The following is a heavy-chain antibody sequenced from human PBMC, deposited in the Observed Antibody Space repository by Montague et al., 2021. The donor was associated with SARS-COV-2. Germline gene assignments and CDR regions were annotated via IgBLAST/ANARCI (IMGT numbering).Heavy chain of an antibody. CDR3: ARAVVRGLPGDH. Sequence: SETLSLTCNVSGGSITDRGYYWAWSRQSPGRGLEWLGALYYNGKTYYNPSLKSRITISADTSRKQYSLNLNFVTAADTAVYFCARAVVRGLPGDHWGQGALVVVSS. CDR2: LYYNGKT. D-gene: IGHD3-10*01. CDR1: GGSITDRGYY. J-gene: IGHJ4*02. V-gene: IGHV4-39*01.